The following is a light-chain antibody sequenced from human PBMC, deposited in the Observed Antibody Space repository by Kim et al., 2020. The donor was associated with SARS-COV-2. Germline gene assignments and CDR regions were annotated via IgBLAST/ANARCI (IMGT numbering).Light chain of an antibody. CDR2: VNSDGSH. V-gene: IGLV4-69*01. CDR3: QTWGSGIRV. CDR1: SGHSSCG. Sequence: ASVKLTFPLSSGHSSCGIAWHQQQPEKGPRSLMVVNSDGSHSKGDGIPDRFSGSSSGAERYLTISSLQSEDEADYYCQTWGSGIRVFGGGTQLTVL. J-gene: IGLJ3*02.